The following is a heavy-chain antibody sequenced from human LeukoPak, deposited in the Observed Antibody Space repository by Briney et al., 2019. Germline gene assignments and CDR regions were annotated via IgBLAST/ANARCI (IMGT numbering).Heavy chain of an antibody. CDR2: IYHSGST. J-gene: IGHJ4*02. D-gene: IGHD6-13*01. CDR1: GGSISSSNW. CDR3: AREPAAAGYFDY. Sequence: SETLSLTRTVSGGSISSSNWWSWVHQPPGKGLEWIGEIYHSGSTNYNPSLKSRVTISVDKSKNQFSLKLSSVTAADTAVYYCAREPAAAGYFDYWGQGTLVTVSS. V-gene: IGHV4-4*02.